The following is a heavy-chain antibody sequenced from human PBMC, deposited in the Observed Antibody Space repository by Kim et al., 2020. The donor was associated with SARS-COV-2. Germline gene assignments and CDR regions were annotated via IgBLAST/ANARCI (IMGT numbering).Heavy chain of an antibody. D-gene: IGHD6-6*01. J-gene: IGHJ4*02. V-gene: IGHV3-53*04. Sequence: GGSLRLSCAASGFTVSSNYMSWVRQAPGKGLEWVSVIYSGGSTYYADSVKGRFTISRHNSKNTLYLQMNSLRAEDTAVYYCARGKHEYSSFSRGYYFDYWGQGTLVTVSS. CDR2: IYSGGST. CDR3: ARGKHEYSSFSRGYYFDY. CDR1: GFTVSSNY.